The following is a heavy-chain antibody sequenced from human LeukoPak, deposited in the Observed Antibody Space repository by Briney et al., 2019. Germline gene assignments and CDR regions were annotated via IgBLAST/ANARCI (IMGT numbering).Heavy chain of an antibody. Sequence: GGSLRLSCAASGFSFSSSGMHWVRQAPGKGPEWVSFTRFDDSFKAYADSVEGRFTISRDNAKNSLYLQMNSLRAEDTAVYYCARDWVAAGGDYMDVWGKGTTVTISS. J-gene: IGHJ6*03. V-gene: IGHV3-30*02. D-gene: IGHD6-13*01. CDR1: GFSFSSSG. CDR3: ARDWVAAGGDYMDV. CDR2: TRFDDSFK.